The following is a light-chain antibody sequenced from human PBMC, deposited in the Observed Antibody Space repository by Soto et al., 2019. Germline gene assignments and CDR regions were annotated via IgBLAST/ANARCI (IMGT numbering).Light chain of an antibody. V-gene: IGKV3-20*01. CDR2: GAS. CDR1: QSFSSSY. CDR3: QQYGSSPPGT. Sequence: EIVLTQSPGSLSLSPGERATLSCRASQSFSSSYLAWYQQKPGQAPRLLIYGASSRATGIPDRFSGSGSGTGFTLTISRLEPEDSAVYYCQQYGSSPPGTFGQGTKVEI. J-gene: IGKJ1*01.